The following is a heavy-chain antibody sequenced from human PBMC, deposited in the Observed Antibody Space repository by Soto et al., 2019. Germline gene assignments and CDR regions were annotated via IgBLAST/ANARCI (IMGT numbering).Heavy chain of an antibody. CDR3: ASAAQTYYYDSSGYYYTFDI. J-gene: IGHJ3*02. CDR1: GGSISSGDSY. Sequence: QVQLQESGPGLVKPSQTLSLTCTVSGGSISSGDSYWSWIRQPPGRGLEWIGYIYCSGSTYYTPSLKSRVTISVDTSKNQFSLKLSSVTAADTAVYYCASAAQTYYYDSSGYYYTFDIWGQGTMVTVSS. CDR2: IYCSGST. D-gene: IGHD3-22*01. V-gene: IGHV4-30-4*01.